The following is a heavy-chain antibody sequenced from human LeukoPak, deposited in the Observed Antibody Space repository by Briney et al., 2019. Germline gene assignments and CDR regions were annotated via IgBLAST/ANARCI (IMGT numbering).Heavy chain of an antibody. Sequence: PGGSLRLSCAASGFTFSSYWMSWVRQAPGKGLEWVANIKQDESEKYYVDSVKGRFTISRDNAENSLYVQMNSLRVEGTAVYYCARRSFSWGNAFDIWGQGTMVTVSS. J-gene: IGHJ3*02. D-gene: IGHD2-15*01. CDR3: ARRSFSWGNAFDI. CDR2: IKQDESEK. CDR1: GFTFSSYW. V-gene: IGHV3-7*01.